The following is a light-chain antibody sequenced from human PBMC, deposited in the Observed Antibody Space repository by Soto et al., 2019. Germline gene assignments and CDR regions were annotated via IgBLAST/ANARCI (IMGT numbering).Light chain of an antibody. CDR2: GAS. V-gene: IGKV3-20*01. J-gene: IGKJ4*01. CDR3: QHYGSSLT. Sequence: EIVLTQSPGTLSLSPGERATLSCRASQSVRSNYLAWYQQKPGQAPRLLIYGASSSATGIPDRFSGSGSGTDFSLTISRLEPEDFAVYYCQHYGSSLTFGGRTKVEIK. CDR1: QSVRSNY.